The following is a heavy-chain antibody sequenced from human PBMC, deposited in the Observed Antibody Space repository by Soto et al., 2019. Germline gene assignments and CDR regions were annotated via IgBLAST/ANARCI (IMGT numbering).Heavy chain of an antibody. D-gene: IGHD3-22*01. J-gene: IGHJ4*02. CDR2: IFHRGST. V-gene: IGHV4-4*01. CDR1: GGSISSNNW. Sequence: QVQLQESGPGLVKPSGTLSLICAVSGGSISSNNWWSWVRQPPGKGLEWIGEIFHRGSTNYNPSRNSRDAKSVHKSNRPFSLNLRSVPAADTAVYCCATLGGRRTSYDGTGALGYWGQGTLVTVSS. CDR3: ATLGGRRTSYDGTGALGY.